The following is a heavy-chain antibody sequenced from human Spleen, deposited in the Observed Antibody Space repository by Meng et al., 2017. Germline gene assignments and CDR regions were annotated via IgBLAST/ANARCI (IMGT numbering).Heavy chain of an antibody. CDR1: GYTFTSYA. Sequence: QVQLVQSGAEVKKPGASVKVSCKASGYTFTSYAMHWVRQAPGQGLEWMGRINPNSGGTNYAQKFQGRVTMTRDTSISTAYMELSRLRSDDTAVYYCARDWLRGSSGLDYWGQGTLVTVSS. CDR3: ARDWLRGSSGLDY. CDR2: INPNSGGT. V-gene: IGHV1-2*06. D-gene: IGHD5-12*01. J-gene: IGHJ4*02.